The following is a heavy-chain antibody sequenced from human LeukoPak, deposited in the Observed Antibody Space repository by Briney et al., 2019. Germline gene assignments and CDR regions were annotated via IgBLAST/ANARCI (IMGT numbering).Heavy chain of an antibody. CDR3: ARVPGSGYPLHAFDI. CDR1: AGSINNDIYF. Sequence: SETLSLTCTVSAGSINNDIYFWGWIRQPPGKGLEWIASVYHGDDTYYRPSLKSRVTISKDRSKNQFSLRMTSVTAADTAVYYCARVPGSGYPLHAFDIWGQGTMVTVSS. CDR2: VYHGDDT. V-gene: IGHV4-39*02. D-gene: IGHD3-3*01. J-gene: IGHJ3*02.